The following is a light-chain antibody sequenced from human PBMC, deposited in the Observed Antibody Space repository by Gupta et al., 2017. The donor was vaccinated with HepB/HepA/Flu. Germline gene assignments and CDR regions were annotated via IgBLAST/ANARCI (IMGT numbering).Light chain of an antibody. CDR2: WAS. CDR1: QTRLYSSDSRNY. V-gene: IGKV4-1*01. CDR3: QQHVISPFT. Sequence: DIVMTQSPDSLAVSLGERATINCKSSQTRLYSSDSRNYLVWYQQKAGQPPKLLISWASTRESGVPDSFSGSGSGTDFTLTISSLQAEDVAVYYCQQHVISPFTFGHGTKVNIK. J-gene: IGKJ3*01.